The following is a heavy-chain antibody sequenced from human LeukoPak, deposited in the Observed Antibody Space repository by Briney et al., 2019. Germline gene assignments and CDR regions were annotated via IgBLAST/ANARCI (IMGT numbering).Heavy chain of an antibody. CDR3: ARPNSSGWAVGWFDP. CDR1: GGSIGSGGYY. D-gene: IGHD6-19*01. CDR2: IYYSGST. V-gene: IGHV4-31*03. J-gene: IGHJ5*02. Sequence: SQTLSLTCTVSGGSIGSGGYYWSWIRQHPGKGLEWIGYIYYSGSTYYNPSLKSRVTISVDTSKNQFSLKLSSVTAADTAVYYCARPNSSGWAVGWFDPWGQGTLVTVSS.